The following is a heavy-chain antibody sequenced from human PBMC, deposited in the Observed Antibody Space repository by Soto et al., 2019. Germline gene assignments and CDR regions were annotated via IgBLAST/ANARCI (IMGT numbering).Heavy chain of an antibody. CDR3: ARDLTGDVGG. V-gene: IGHV1-2*02. Sequence: ASVKVSCKASGYTFTDSGMHWVRQAPGQGLEWMTWINSNSGTTVYAQKFQGRVTTTRDTSITTGYMELSRLTSDDTAVYYCARDLTGDVGGWGQGTLVTVS. CDR2: INSNSGTT. CDR1: GYTFTDSG. J-gene: IGHJ4*02. D-gene: IGHD7-27*01.